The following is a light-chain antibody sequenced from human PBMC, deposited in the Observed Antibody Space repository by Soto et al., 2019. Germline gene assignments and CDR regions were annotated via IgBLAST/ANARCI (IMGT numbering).Light chain of an antibody. CDR2: GAS. V-gene: IGKV3-20*01. CDR3: QQHGRSPI. Sequence: EIVLTQSPGTLSLSPGEIATLSCRASQTVVNSNLAWYQQKFGHAPRLLIYGASNRATGTPDRFSGRGSGTDFTLTISRLEPEDFAVYFCQQHGRSPIFGQGTKLEI. J-gene: IGKJ2*01. CDR1: QTVVNSN.